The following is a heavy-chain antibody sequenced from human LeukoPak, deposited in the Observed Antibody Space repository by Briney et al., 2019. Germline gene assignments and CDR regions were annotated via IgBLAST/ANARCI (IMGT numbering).Heavy chain of an antibody. CDR3: ATFCSGGDCYSFAP. J-gene: IGHJ5*02. D-gene: IGHD2-15*01. Sequence: TGGSLRLSCAASGFTFNNYAMTWVRQAPGKVLEWVSTIIGSGGSTDYADSVKGRFTISRDNSKDTLFLQMDSLRVEDTAVYYCATFCSGGDCYSFAPWGQGTLVTVSS. CDR2: IIGSGGST. CDR1: GFTFNNYA. V-gene: IGHV3-23*01.